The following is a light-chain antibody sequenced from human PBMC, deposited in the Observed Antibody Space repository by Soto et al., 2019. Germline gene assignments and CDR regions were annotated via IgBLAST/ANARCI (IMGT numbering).Light chain of an antibody. CDR3: CSYAGSSTYV. CDR1: SSDVGSYDL. Sequence: QSALTQPASVSGSPGQAITLSCTGTSSDVGSYDLVSWYQQHPGKAPKLMIYEVTKRPSGVSNRFSGSKSGNTASLTISGLQAEYEADYYCCSYAGSSTYVFGTGTKVTVL. CDR2: EVT. J-gene: IGLJ1*01. V-gene: IGLV2-23*02.